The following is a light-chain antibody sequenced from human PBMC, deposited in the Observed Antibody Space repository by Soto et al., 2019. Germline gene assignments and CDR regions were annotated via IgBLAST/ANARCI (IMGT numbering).Light chain of an antibody. CDR1: QNVDTSY. V-gene: IGKV3-20*01. CDR3: QQYNSWPPIT. J-gene: IGKJ5*01. Sequence: EIVLTQSPGTLSLSPGESATLSCRASQNVDTSYLAWYQQKPGQPPRLLIFGASTRATGIPGRFSGSGSGTEFTLAISSLQSEDSAVYYCQQYNSWPPITFGQGTRLEIK. CDR2: GAS.